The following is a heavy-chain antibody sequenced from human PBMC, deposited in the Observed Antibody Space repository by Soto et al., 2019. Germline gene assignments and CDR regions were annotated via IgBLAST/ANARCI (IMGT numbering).Heavy chain of an antibody. V-gene: IGHV4-4*02. D-gene: IGHD1-26*01. J-gene: IGHJ4*02. CDR1: GGSIRSNNW. CDR3: ARVYSGSYSDS. CDR2: IFHSGST. Sequence: SETLSLTCAVSGGSIRSNNWWSWVRQPPGKGLEWIGEIFHSGSTNYNPTLKTRVTISVDKSKNQFSLKLSSVTAADTAVYYCARVYSGSYSDSWGQGTLVTVSS.